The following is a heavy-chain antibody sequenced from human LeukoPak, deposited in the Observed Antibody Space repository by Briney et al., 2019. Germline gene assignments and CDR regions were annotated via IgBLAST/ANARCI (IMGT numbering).Heavy chain of an antibody. CDR1: GFTFSNYA. Sequence: PGGSLRLSCTASGFTFSNYATHWVRQAPGKGLEWVAVISYDGSNKYYADSVKGRFTISRDNSNNTLDLRMNSLRPEDTAVYYCARGAAAVAGGGYFQYWGQGTPVTVSS. D-gene: IGHD6-19*01. J-gene: IGHJ1*01. V-gene: IGHV3-30-3*01. CDR2: ISYDGSNK. CDR3: ARGAAAVAGGGYFQY.